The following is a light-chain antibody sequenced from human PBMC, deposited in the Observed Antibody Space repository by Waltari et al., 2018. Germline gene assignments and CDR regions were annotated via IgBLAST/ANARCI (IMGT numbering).Light chain of an antibody. CDR2: AAS. V-gene: IGKV1-39*01. J-gene: IGKJ5*01. CDR1: QNIDKY. CDR3: QQSSSTPQST. Sequence: DIQMTQSPSSLSASIGDRVTITCRASQNIDKYLNWYQHKPGKAPKLLIYAASSLLSGVPSRFSGSGSGTDFTFTISSLQPEDFATYYCQQSSSTPQSTFGQGTRLEIK.